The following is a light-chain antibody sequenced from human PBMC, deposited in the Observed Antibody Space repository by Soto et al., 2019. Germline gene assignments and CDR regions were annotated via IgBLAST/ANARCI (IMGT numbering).Light chain of an antibody. V-gene: IGKV1-5*03. CDR1: QSISGS. CDR3: QQYNCYWT. J-gene: IGKJ1*01. Sequence: DIQMTQSPSTLSASVGDRVTITCRASQSISGSLAWYQQKPGKAPRLLIYEASNLKSGVPSRFSGSGSGTEYNLTISSLQPDDFASYYCQQYNCYWTFGQGNKVEIK. CDR2: EAS.